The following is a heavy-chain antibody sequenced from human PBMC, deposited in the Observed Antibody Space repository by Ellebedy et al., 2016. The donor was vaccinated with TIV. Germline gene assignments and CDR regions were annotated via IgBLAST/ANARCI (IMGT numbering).Heavy chain of an antibody. Sequence: ASVKVSXKASGYTFISYDINWVRQATGQGLEWMAWMNPNSGNTGYAQKFQGRVTMTRNSSIGTAYMELSSLRSEDTAVYYCAHSRGNQRLYYYYGLDVWGQGTTVTVSS. CDR2: MNPNSGNT. D-gene: IGHD3-16*01. V-gene: IGHV1-8*01. CDR1: GYTFISYD. CDR3: AHSRGNQRLYYYYGLDV. J-gene: IGHJ6*02.